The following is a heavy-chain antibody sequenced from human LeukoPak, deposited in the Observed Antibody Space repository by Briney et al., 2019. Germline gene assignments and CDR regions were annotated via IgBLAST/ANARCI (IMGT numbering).Heavy chain of an antibody. V-gene: IGHV3-66*01. J-gene: IGHJ6*02. D-gene: IGHD5-24*01. Sequence: GGSLRLSCAASGFTASSNYMSWVRQAPGKGLKWVSLIYSGGSTYYADSVQGRFTISRDNSKNTLYLQMNSLRAGDTAVYYCASRDKGYYYGMDVWGQGTTVTVSS. CDR1: GFTASSNY. CDR2: IYSGGST. CDR3: ASRDKGYYYGMDV.